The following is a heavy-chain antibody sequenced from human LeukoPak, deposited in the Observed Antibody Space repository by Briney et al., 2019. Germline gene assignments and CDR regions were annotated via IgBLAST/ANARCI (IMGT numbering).Heavy chain of an antibody. CDR3: ARERSDPYSYCSSTSCHYMDV. CDR2: ISSSSSTI. CDR1: GFTFSRYS. V-gene: IGHV3-48*04. D-gene: IGHD2-2*01. Sequence: GGSLRLSCAASGFTFSRYSINWVRQAPGKGLEWVSYISSSSSTIYYADSRKGRFTISRDNAKNSLYLQMNSLRAEDTAVYYCARERSDPYSYCSSTSCHYMDVWGKGTTVTVSS. J-gene: IGHJ6*03.